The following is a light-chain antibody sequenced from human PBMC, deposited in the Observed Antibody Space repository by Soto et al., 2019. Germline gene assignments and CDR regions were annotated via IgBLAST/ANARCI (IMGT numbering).Light chain of an antibody. J-gene: IGKJ2*01. CDR3: QQYDNLPYT. CDR1: QDISNY. Sequence: DIQMTQSPSSLSASVGDRVTITCQASQDISNYLNWYQQTPGKAPKLLIYDASNVETEVPSRFSGSGSGTDFTFTISSLQPEDIATYYCQQYDNLPYTFGQGTKLELK. CDR2: DAS. V-gene: IGKV1-33*01.